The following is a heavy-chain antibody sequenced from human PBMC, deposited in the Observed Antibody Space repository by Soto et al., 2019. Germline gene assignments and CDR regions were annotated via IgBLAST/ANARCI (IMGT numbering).Heavy chain of an antibody. CDR2: IIPIFGTA. D-gene: IGHD6-19*01. Sequence: QVQLVQSGAEVKKPGSSVKVSCKASGGTFSSYAISWVRQAPGQGLEWMGGIIPIFGTANYAQKFQGRVTISADEFTSPGYMELSSLRSEDTGGYYCVRGVAVAGRFDYWGQGTLVTVSS. J-gene: IGHJ4*02. CDR1: GGTFSSYA. V-gene: IGHV1-69*01. CDR3: VRGVAVAGRFDY.